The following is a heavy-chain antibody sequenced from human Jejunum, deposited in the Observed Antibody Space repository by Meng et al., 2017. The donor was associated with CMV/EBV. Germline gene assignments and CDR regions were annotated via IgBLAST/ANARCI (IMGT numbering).Heavy chain of an antibody. Sequence: CTFSGFALSTSGVSVGWIRQPPGKALEWLALIYWDDDKRYSPSLKSRLTITKDTSKNQVVLTMTNMDPVDTATYYCVHGKLRSPFDYWGQGTLVTVSS. CDR2: IYWDDDK. CDR1: GFALSTSGVS. V-gene: IGHV2-5*02. D-gene: IGHD3-3*01. CDR3: VHGKLRSPFDY. J-gene: IGHJ4*02.